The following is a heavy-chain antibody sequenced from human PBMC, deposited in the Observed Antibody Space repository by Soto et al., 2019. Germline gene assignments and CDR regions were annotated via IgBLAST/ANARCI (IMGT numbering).Heavy chain of an antibody. CDR3: AKADGDGFGYAYGY. CDR1: GFTFSSYA. D-gene: IGHD5-18*01. Sequence: GGSLRLSCAASGFTFSSYAMNWVRQAPGKGLEWLSVITGGGGTTFYAYSVQDRFTISRDNSKNTLYLQMSSLRADDTATYYCAKADGDGFGYAYGYWGQGTLVTVSS. J-gene: IGHJ4*02. CDR2: ITGGGGTT. V-gene: IGHV3-23*01.